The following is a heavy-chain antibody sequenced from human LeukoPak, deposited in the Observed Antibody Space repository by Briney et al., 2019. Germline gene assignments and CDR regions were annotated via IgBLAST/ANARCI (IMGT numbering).Heavy chain of an antibody. J-gene: IGHJ5*02. Sequence: ASVKVSCKASGYTFTSYYIHWVRQAPGQGLEWMGIINPSGGSTSFVQKFQGRVTMTRDMSTSTVYMELSSLRSEDTAVYYCARDKSSMIGLDPWGQGTLVTVSS. D-gene: IGHD3-22*01. CDR3: ARDKSSMIGLDP. CDR2: INPSGGST. V-gene: IGHV1-46*01. CDR1: GYTFTSYY.